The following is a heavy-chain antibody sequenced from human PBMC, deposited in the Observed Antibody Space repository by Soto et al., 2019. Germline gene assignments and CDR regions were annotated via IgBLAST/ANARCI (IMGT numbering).Heavy chain of an antibody. J-gene: IGHJ4*02. CDR1: GLTFQNHA. D-gene: IGHD3-16*01. CDR3: ARDPRVASRSYYFDY. CDR2: VSGNSGST. V-gene: IGHV3-23*01. Sequence: RLSCTASGLTFQNHAMSWVRQAPGKGLEWVSVVSGNSGSTYYADSVRGRFTISRDNSKNTLYLQMNSLRAEDTALYYCARDPRVASRSYYFDYWGQGALVTVSS.